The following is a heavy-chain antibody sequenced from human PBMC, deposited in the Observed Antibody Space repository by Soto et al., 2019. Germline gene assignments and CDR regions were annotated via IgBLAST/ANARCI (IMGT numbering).Heavy chain of an antibody. D-gene: IGHD1-1*01. CDR3: ARVERGTATTVVDAFDI. Sequence: QVQLQQWGAGLLKPSETLSLTCAVYGGFVSSGSYYWSWIRQPPGKGLEWIGEMSHSGGTHFNPCFKSRVTISVHTSKNQISLKMSSVTAADTALYYCARVERGTATTVVDAFDIWGPGTMVTVSS. CDR2: MSHSGGT. V-gene: IGHV4-34*01. CDR1: GGFVSSGSYY. J-gene: IGHJ3*02.